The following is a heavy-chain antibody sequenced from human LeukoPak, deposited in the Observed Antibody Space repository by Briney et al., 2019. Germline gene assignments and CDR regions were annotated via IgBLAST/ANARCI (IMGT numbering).Heavy chain of an antibody. J-gene: IGHJ4*02. V-gene: IGHV4-39*07. CDR3: ARDLGY. CDR2: IFYNGNA. CDR1: GGSVSSSSHY. Sequence: SETLSLTCSVSGGSVSSSSHYWGWIRQSPGKGLEWIGSIFYNGNAYEDPSLKSRVTISVDTSKNRFSLKLSSVTAADTAVYYCARDLGYWGQGTLVTVSS.